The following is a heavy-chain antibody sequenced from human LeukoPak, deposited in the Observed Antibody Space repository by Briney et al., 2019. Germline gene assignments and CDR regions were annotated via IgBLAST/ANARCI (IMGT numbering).Heavy chain of an antibody. CDR2: IGPAGDT. J-gene: IGHJ2*01. D-gene: IGHD6-13*01. CDR3: ARELVTAGLWYFDL. CDR1: GFTFSSHD. Sequence: GALRLSCAASGFTFSSHDMHWVRQPTGKNLEWVSSIGPAGDTNYLGSVKGRFSVSRENAKNSLYLQMNSLTAGDTAVYCCARELVTAGLWYFDLWGRGTLVTVSS. V-gene: IGHV3-13*01.